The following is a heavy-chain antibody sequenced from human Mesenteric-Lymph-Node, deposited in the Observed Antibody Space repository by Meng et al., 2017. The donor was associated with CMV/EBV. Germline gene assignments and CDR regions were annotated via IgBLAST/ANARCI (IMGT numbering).Heavy chain of an antibody. CDR3: TRDMRGSSYYDSSGYLV. V-gene: IGHV3-49*04. J-gene: IGHJ4*02. Sequence: GGSLRLSCTGSGFTFGDYAMNWVRQAPGKGLEWVAFIRTRTYAGTTEYAASVKGRFTISRDDSKTIDYLQMNSLKTEDTAVYYCTRDMRGSSYYDSSGYLVWGQGTLVTVSS. CDR1: GFTFGDYA. D-gene: IGHD3-22*01. CDR2: IRTRTYAGTT.